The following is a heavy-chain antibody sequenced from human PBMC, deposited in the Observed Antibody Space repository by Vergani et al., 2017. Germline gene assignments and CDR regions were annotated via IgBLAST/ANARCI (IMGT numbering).Heavy chain of an antibody. CDR1: GGTFSNHV. J-gene: IGHJ4*02. CDR3: VRAEVMVRGWRYFDY. V-gene: IGHV1-69*01. Sequence: QVQLVQSGAEVKKPGSSVKVSCKSSGGTFSNHVLAWVRQAPGQGLEWMGGILPLFGTPTYAQRFQGRVTITADESTSTAYMELSSLRSEDTAVYYCVRAEVMVRGWRYFDYWGQGTLVTVSS. CDR2: ILPLFGTP. D-gene: IGHD3-10*01.